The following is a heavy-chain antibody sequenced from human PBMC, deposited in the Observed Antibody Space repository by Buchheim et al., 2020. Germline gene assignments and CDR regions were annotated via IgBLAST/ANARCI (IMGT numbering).Heavy chain of an antibody. CDR1: GYTFTTYY. Sequence: QVQLVQSGAEVKNPGASVKVSCEASGYTFTTYYIHWVRQAPGQGLEWMGIIKLDGVGTTYAQKFQGRVTVTSEPSTSQVYMELRSLRTEDTAVYYCARESPHTMYFDYWDQGTL. J-gene: IGHJ4*02. CDR3: ARESPHTMYFDY. CDR2: IKLDGVGT. V-gene: IGHV1-46*01. D-gene: IGHD5-24*01.